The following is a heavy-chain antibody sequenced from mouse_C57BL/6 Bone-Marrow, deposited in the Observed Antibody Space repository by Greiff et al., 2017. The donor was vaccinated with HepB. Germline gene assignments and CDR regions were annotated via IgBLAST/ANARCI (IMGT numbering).Heavy chain of an antibody. J-gene: IGHJ2*01. V-gene: IGHV14-3*01. CDR1: GFTIKNTY. CDR3: ARGRSTMYYVDY. D-gene: IGHD6-1*01. Sequence: VQLQQSVAELVRPGASVKLSCTASGFTIKNTYMHWVKQRPEQGLEWIGRIDPANGNTKYAPKFQGKATLTADTSSNTAYLQLSSLTSEDTAIYYGARGRSTMYYVDYWGQGTTLTVSS. CDR2: IDPANGNT.